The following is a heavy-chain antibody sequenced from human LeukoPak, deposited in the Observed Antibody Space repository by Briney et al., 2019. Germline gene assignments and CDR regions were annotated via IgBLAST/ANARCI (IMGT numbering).Heavy chain of an antibody. CDR1: GFTFSSYS. J-gene: IGHJ5*02. V-gene: IGHV3-48*04. D-gene: IGHD1-26*01. CDR2: ISSSSSTI. Sequence: GGSLRLSCAASGFTFSSYSMNWVRQAPGKGLEWVSYISSSSSTIYYADSVKGRFTISRDNAKNSPYLQMNSLRAEDTAVYYCARDPRRGSYGSVWFDPWGQGTLVTVSS. CDR3: ARDPRRGSYGSVWFDP.